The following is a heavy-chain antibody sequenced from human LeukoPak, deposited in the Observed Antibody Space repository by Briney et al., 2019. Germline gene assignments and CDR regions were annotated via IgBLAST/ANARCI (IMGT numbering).Heavy chain of an antibody. CDR1: GYTFTSYY. CDR3: ARGGPFPSGWLVYGY. J-gene: IGHJ4*02. Sequence: ASVKVSCKASGYTFTSYYMHWVRQAPGQGLEWMGIINPSGGSTSFAQKFQGRVTMTRDMSTSTVYMELSSLRSEDTAVYYCARGGPFPSGWLVYGYWGQGTLVTVSS. D-gene: IGHD6-19*01. CDR2: INPSGGST. V-gene: IGHV1-46*01.